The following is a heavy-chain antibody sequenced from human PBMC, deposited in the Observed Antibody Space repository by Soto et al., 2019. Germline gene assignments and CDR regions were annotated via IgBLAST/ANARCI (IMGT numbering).Heavy chain of an antibody. CDR1: GYTFTSYA. CDR3: ARGSGYYSSHDY. CDR2: INAGNGNT. J-gene: IGHJ4*02. D-gene: IGHD3-22*01. V-gene: IGHV1-3*05. Sequence: QVQLVQSGAEETKPGASVKVSCKASGYTFTSYAMHWVRQAPGQRLEWMGWINAGNGNTQYSQKFQGRVTITRDTSASTAYMELSSLRSEDTAVYYFARGSGYYSSHDYWGQVTLVTVSS.